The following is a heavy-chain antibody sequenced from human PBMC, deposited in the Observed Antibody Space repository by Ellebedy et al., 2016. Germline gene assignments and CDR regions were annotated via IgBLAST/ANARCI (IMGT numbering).Heavy chain of an antibody. Sequence: GESLKISCSASGFTFSSYSMHWVRQAPGKGLEYVSAISINGGTTYYADSVKGRFTISRDDSRNTLYLQMSSLRAEDTAVYYCVKRAGYSYGYGSADYWGQGTLVTVSS. CDR1: GFTFSSYS. J-gene: IGHJ4*02. CDR3: VKRAGYSYGYGSADY. CDR2: ISINGGTT. D-gene: IGHD5-18*01. V-gene: IGHV3-64D*06.